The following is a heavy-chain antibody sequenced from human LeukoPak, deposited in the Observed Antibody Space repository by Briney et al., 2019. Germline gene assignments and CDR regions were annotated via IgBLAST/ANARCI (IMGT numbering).Heavy chain of an antibody. Sequence: PGRSLRLSCAASGFTFSSYAMHWVRQAPGKGLEWVAVISYDGSNKYYADSVKGRFTISRDNSKNTLYLQMNSLRAEDTAVYYCASMTTVTRPTWGQGTLVTVSS. CDR2: ISYDGSNK. CDR3: ASMTTVTRPT. D-gene: IGHD4-11*01. J-gene: IGHJ5*02. CDR1: GFTFSSYA. V-gene: IGHV3-30*01.